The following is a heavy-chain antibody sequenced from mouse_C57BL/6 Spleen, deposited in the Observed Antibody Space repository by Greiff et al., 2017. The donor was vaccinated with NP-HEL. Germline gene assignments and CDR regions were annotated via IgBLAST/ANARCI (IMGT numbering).Heavy chain of an antibody. CDR1: GFTFSDYG. Sequence: EVKLVESGGGLVKPGGSLKLSCAASGFTFSDYGMHWVRQAPEKGLEWVAYISSGSSTIYYADTVKGRFTISRDNAKNTLFLLMTSLRSEDTAMYYCASSRAYQFAMDYWGQGTSVTVSS. V-gene: IGHV5-17*01. CDR2: ISSGSSTI. J-gene: IGHJ4*01. CDR3: ASSRAYQFAMDY. D-gene: IGHD2-10*01.